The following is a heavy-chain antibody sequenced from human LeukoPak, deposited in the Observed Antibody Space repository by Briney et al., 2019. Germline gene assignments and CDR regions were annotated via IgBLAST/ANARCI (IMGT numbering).Heavy chain of an antibody. CDR2: MNPKSGNT. CDR3: TRGRGWLAPFDF. D-gene: IGHD3-22*01. V-gene: IGHV1-8*01. J-gene: IGHJ4*02. Sequence: ASVKVSCKASGYTFTTYDINWVRQAPGQGLEWMGWMNPKSGNTGVAQKVQGRLTMTRNSSTTTAYMELRRLRVEDTAVYYCTRGRGWLAPFDFWGQGTLVTVSS. CDR1: GYTFTTYD.